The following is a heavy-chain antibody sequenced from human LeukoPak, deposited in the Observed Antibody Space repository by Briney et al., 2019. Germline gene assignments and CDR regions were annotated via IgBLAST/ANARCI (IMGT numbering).Heavy chain of an antibody. CDR3: ARGRILTGLRAKTIFGVVTHFDY. Sequence: PSETLSLTCAVYGGSFSGYYWSWIRQPPGKGLEWIGEINHSGSTNYNPSLKSRVTISVDTSKNQFSLKLSSVTAADTAVYYCARGRILTGLRAKTIFGVVTHFDYWGRGTLVTVSS. V-gene: IGHV4-34*01. CDR1: GGSFSGYY. CDR2: INHSGST. D-gene: IGHD3-3*01. J-gene: IGHJ4*02.